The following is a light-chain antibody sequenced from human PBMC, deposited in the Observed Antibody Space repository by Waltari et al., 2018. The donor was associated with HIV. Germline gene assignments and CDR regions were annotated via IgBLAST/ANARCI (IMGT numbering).Light chain of an antibody. Sequence: QSALTQPPSASAPPGQSVTLSCTAPTSALGVYNSVSWYQQRPGKAPKVISSEVSKRSSGVPNRFSGSTSGNTASLTVSGRQADDEAEYFCSFYGGSNILVFGGGTKLTVL. CDR3: SFYGGSNILV. J-gene: IGLJ2*01. CDR2: EVS. CDR1: TSALGVYNS. V-gene: IGLV2-8*01.